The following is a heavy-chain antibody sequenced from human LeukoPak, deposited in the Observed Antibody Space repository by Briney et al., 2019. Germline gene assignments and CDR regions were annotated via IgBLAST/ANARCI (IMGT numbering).Heavy chain of an antibody. CDR1: GFIVTNNY. Sequence: GGSLRLSCTASGFIVTNNYINWVRQAPGKGLEWVSLVYSGGSTYYADSVKGRFTISRDNSKNMVYLQMNSLRAEDTAMYYCARAPPPVLIDPSGGGQETRVTVSP. CDR3: ARAPPPVLIDPSG. V-gene: IGHV3-66*01. CDR2: VYSGGST. J-gene: IGHJ4*02. D-gene: IGHD3-10*01.